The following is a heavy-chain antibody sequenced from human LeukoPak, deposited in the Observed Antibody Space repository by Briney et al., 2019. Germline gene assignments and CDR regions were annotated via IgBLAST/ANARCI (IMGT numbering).Heavy chain of an antibody. CDR1: GGSFSGYY. V-gene: IGHV4-34*01. CDR3: ARLTGYSSESWFDP. D-gene: IGHD3-9*01. Sequence: TASETLSLTCAVYGGSFSGYYWSWIRQPPGKGLEWIGEINHSGSTNYNPSLKSRVTISVDTSKNQFSLKLRSVTAADTAVYYCARLTGYSSESWFDPWGQGTLVTVSS. CDR2: INHSGST. J-gene: IGHJ5*02.